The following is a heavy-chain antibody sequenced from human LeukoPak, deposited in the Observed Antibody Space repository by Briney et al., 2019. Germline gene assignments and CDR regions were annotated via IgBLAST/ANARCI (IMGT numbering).Heavy chain of an antibody. V-gene: IGHV5-51*01. CDR2: IYPGDSDT. CDR3: ARLGALYSSSSSGWFDS. D-gene: IGHD6-6*01. J-gene: IGHJ5*01. CDR1: GYSFTTYW. Sequence: GESLKISCKDSGYSFTTYWIGWVRQMPGKGLEWMGIIYPGDSDTRYSPSFQGQVTISADKSISTAYLQWSSLKASDTVMYYCARLGALYSSSSSGWFDSWGQGTLVTVSS.